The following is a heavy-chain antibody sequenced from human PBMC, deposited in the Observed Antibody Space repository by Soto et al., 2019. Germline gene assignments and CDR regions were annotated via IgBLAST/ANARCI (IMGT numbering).Heavy chain of an antibody. CDR1: GFTFSSYW. Sequence: QPGGSLRLSCAASGFTFSSYWMHWVRQAPGKGLVRVSRINSDGSSTSYADTVKGRFTISRDNARNTLYLQMNTLRAEDTAVYYCARRKGCSGGSCYSDNYYYYMDVWGKGTTVTVSS. CDR2: INSDGSST. J-gene: IGHJ6*03. CDR3: ARRKGCSGGSCYSDNYYYYMDV. V-gene: IGHV3-74*01. D-gene: IGHD2-15*01.